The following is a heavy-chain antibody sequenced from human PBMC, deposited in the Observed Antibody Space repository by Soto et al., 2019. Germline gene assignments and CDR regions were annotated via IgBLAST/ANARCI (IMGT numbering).Heavy chain of an antibody. J-gene: IGHJ3*02. V-gene: IGHV3-30*04. CDR1: GFTFSSYA. CDR3: ARGTENHAFDI. Sequence: GGSLRLSCAASGFTFSSYAMHWVRQAPGKGLEWVAVISYDGSNKYYADSVKGRFTISRDNSKNTLYLQMNSLRAEDTAVYYCARGTENHAFDIWGQGTIVTVAS. CDR2: ISYDGSNK.